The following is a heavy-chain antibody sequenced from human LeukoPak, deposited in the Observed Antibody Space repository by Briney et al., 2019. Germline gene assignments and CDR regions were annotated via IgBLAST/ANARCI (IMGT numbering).Heavy chain of an antibody. J-gene: IGHJ4*02. CDR1: GFTFSSYS. CDR3: ARGITIFGVVIPGGY. CDR2: ISSSSSYI. Sequence: GGSLRLSCAASGFTFSSYSMNWVRQAPGKGLEWVSSISSSSSYIYYADSVKGRFTISRDNAKNSLYLQMNSLRAEDTAVYYCARGITIFGVVIPGGYWGQGTLVTVSS. D-gene: IGHD3-3*01. V-gene: IGHV3-21*01.